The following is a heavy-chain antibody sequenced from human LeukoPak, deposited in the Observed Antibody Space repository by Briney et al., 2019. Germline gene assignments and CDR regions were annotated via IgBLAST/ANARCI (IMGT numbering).Heavy chain of an antibody. CDR1: GGSISSSSYY. J-gene: IGHJ4*02. CDR3: ARQKRRGYDFWSGSPR. Sequence: PSETLSLTCTVSGGSISSSSYYWGWIRQPPGKGLEWIGSIYYSGSTYYNPSLKSRVTISVDTSKNQFSLKLSSVTAADTAVYYCARQKRRGYDFWSGSPRWSRGTLVTVSS. V-gene: IGHV4-39*01. D-gene: IGHD3-3*01. CDR2: IYYSGST.